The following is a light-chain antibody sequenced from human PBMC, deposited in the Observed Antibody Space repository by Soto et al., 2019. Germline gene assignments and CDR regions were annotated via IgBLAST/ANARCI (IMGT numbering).Light chain of an antibody. CDR3: TSFARGSTLV. CDR2: ATS. J-gene: IGLJ3*02. CDR1: SSDVGTYNL. V-gene: IGLV2-23*01. Sequence: QSALIQPPSVSGSPGQSITISCTGTSSDVGTYNLVSWYQQYPGKAPKLMIYATSKRPSGVSNRFSGSKSGDTASLTISGLQAEDEADYYCTSFARGSTLVFGGGTKVTVL.